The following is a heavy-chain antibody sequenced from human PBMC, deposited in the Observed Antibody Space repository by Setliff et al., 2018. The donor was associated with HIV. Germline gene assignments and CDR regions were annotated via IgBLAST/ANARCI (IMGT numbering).Heavy chain of an antibody. V-gene: IGHV1-46*02. Sequence: ASVKVSCKASGYTFNSNYMHWVRQAPGQGLEWMGLINTTGAITFYPQKFQARVTMTRDTSTSTVYLELRSLRSENPAVYFGASKGGSENYPDSDAFDIWGQGTLVTVAS. D-gene: IGHD3-10*01. CDR2: INTTGAIT. J-gene: IGHJ3*02. CDR1: GYTFNSNY. CDR3: ASKGGSENYPDSDAFDI.